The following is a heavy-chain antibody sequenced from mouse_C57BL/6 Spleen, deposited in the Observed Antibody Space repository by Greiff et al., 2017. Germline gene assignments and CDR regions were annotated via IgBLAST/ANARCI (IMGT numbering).Heavy chain of an antibody. CDR2: ISSGSSTI. V-gene: IGHV5-17*01. D-gene: IGHD1-1*02. CDR3: ARLGNYAMDY. Sequence: EVQRVESGGGLVKPGGSLKLSCAASGFTFSDYGMHWVRQAPEKGLEWVAYISSGSSTIYYADTVKGRFTISRDNAKNTLFLQMTSLRSEDTAMXYCARLGNYAMDYWGQGTSVTVSS. CDR1: GFTFSDYG. J-gene: IGHJ4*01.